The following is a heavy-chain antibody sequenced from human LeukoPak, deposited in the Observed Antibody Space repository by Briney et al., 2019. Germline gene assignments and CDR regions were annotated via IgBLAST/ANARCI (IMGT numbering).Heavy chain of an antibody. V-gene: IGHV1-18*01. J-gene: IGHJ4*02. D-gene: IGHD6-19*01. Sequence: ASVKVSCKASGGTFSSYAISWVRQAPGQGLEWMGWISAYNGNTNYAQKLQGRVTMTTDTSTSTAYMELRSLRSDDTAVYYCARDPPYKEIAVARSDYWGQGTLVTVSS. CDR1: GGTFSSYA. CDR3: ARDPPYKEIAVARSDY. CDR2: ISAYNGNT.